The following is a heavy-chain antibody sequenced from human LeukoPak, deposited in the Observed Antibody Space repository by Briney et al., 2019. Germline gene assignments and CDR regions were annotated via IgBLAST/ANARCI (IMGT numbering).Heavy chain of an antibody. V-gene: IGHV1-69*04. D-gene: IGHD4-23*01. CDR3: GRNYYGGDDY. J-gene: IGHJ4*02. CDR2: IIPIFGIA. CDR1: GGTFSSYA. Sequence: GSSVKVSCKASGGTFSSYAISWVRQAPGQGLEWMGRIIPIFGIANYAQKFQGRVTITADKSTSTAYMELSSLRSEDTAVYYCGRNYYGGDDYWGQGTLVTVSS.